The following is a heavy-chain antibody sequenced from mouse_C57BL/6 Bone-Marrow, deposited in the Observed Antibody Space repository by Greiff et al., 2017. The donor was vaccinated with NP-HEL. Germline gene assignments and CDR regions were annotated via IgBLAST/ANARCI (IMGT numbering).Heavy chain of an antibody. CDR1: GYTFTSYT. Sequence: QVQLQQSGADLVRPGASVKMSCKASGYTFTSYTMHWVKQRPGQGLEWIGYINPSSGYTKYNQKFKDKATLTADKSSSTTYMQLSSLTSEDSAVYYCAYFYGWYFDVWGTGTTVTVSS. V-gene: IGHV1-4*01. CDR3: AYFYGWYFDV. D-gene: IGHD1-1*01. J-gene: IGHJ1*03. CDR2: INPSSGYT.